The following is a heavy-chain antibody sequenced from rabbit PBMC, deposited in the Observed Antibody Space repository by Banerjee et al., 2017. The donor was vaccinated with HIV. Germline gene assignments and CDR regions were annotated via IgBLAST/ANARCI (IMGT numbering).Heavy chain of an antibody. V-gene: IGHV1S45*01. CDR2: IYAGSSGNT. J-gene: IGHJ4*01. Sequence: QEQLEESGGDLVKPEGSLTLTCTASGLDFSSSYWICWVRQAPGKGLEWIACIYAGSSGNTVYATWAKGRFTISRTSSTTVALQMTSLTAADTATYFCARDGSGWGANFNLWGPGTLVTVS. CDR1: GLDFSSSYW. CDR3: ARDGSGWGANFNL. D-gene: IGHD4-1*01.